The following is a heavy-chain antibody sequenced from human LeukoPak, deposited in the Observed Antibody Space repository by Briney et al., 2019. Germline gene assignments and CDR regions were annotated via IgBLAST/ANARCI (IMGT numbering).Heavy chain of an antibody. CDR1: GFTFSSYW. CDR3: ARSGAPTPDY. CDR2: IDSDGSST. D-gene: IGHD2-15*01. Sequence: PGGSLRLSCAASGFTFSSYWMHWVRQAPGKGLVWASRIDSDGSSTIYADSVKGRFTISRDNAKNTLNLQMNSLRAEDTALYYCARSGAPTPDYWGQGTLVIVSS. V-gene: IGHV3-74*01. J-gene: IGHJ4*02.